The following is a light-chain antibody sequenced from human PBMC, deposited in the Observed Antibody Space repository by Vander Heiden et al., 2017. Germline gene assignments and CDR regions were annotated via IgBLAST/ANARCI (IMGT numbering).Light chain of an antibody. CDR3: QVWDSGSNHVV. Sequence: SYVLTQPPSVSVAPGPTATITCGGNHLGDKSVHWYQQKPGQAPVLVVYDEADRHAGIPERSSGSSSGNTATLSISRVEAGEEADYYCQVWDSGSNHVVFGGGTKLNVL. CDR1: HLGDKS. V-gene: IGLV3-21*02. CDR2: DEA. J-gene: IGLJ2*01.